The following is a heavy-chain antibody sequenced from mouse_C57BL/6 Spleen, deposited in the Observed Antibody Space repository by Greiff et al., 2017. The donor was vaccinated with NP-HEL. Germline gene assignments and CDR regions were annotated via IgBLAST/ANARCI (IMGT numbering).Heavy chain of an antibody. V-gene: IGHV5-17*01. D-gene: IGHD4-1*01. Sequence: EVQVVESGGGLVKPGGSLKLSCAASGFTFSDYGMHWVRQAPEKGLEWVAYISSGSSTIYYADTVKGRFTISRDNAKNTLFLQMTSLRSEDTAMYYCATELGYYAMDYWGQGTSVTVSS. CDR1: GFTFSDYG. J-gene: IGHJ4*01. CDR2: ISSGSSTI. CDR3: ATELGYYAMDY.